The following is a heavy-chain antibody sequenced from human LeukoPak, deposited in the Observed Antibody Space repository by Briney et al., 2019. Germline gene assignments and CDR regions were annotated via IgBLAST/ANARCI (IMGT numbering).Heavy chain of an antibody. CDR3: ARDFYAGINDAFDI. D-gene: IGHD3-16*01. CDR1: GGSISSYY. CDR2: IYTSGST. Sequence: PSETLSPTCTVSGGSISSYYWSWIRQPAGKGLEWIGRIYTSGSTNYNPSLKSRVTMSVDTSKNQFSLKLSSVTAADTAVYYCARDFYAGINDAFDIWGQGTMVTVSS. J-gene: IGHJ3*02. V-gene: IGHV4-4*07.